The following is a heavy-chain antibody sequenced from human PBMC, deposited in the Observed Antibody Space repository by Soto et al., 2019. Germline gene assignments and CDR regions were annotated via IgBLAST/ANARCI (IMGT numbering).Heavy chain of an antibody. J-gene: IGHJ6*02. CDR3: AREDCSGGSCYRRLYYYGMDV. D-gene: IGHD2-15*01. Sequence: QTLSLTCAISGDSVSSNSAAWNWIRQSPSRGLEWLGRTYYRSKWYNDYAVSVKSRITINPDTSKNQFSLQLNSVTPEDTAVYYCAREDCSGGSCYRRLYYYGMDVWGQGTTVTVSS. CDR1: GDSVSSNSAA. V-gene: IGHV6-1*01. CDR2: TYYRSKWYN.